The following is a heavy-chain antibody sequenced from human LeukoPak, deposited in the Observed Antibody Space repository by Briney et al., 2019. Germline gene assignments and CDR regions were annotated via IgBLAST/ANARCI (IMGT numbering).Heavy chain of an antibody. CDR2: IYYTGGT. V-gene: IGHV4-59*01. D-gene: IGHD4-17*01. CDR1: GGSISSYY. J-gene: IGHJ4*02. CDR3: ARDWTGGDYGLDY. Sequence: SETLSLTCTVSGGSISSYYWSWIRQPPGKGLEWIGYIYYTGGTNYNPSLKSRVIISLDTSKNQFSLKLNSVTAADTAVYYCARDWTGGDYGLDYWGQGTLVTVSS.